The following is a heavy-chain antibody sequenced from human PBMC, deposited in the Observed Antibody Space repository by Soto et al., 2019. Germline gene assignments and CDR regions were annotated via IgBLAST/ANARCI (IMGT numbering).Heavy chain of an antibody. J-gene: IGHJ3*02. CDR3: ARAQTTPGVFFFDM. CDR2: FYSAVST. D-gene: IGHD4-17*01. V-gene: IGHV3-66*01. Sequence: PGGSLRLSCAASGFTLSSNQMGWVRQAPGKGLEWVSIFYSAVSTDYADSVRGRFTVSRDNSRNTLFLQMNSLRAADTAVYYCARAQTTPGVFFFDMWGRGTMVTVSS. CDR1: GFTLSSNQ.